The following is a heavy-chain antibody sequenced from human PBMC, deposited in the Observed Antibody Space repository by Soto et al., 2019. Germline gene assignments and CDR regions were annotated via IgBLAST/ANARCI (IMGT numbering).Heavy chain of an antibody. V-gene: IGHV1-18*01. CDR3: ARDLQVDFWSGYLFDY. D-gene: IGHD3-3*01. CDR2: ISAYTGHT. CDR1: GYTFTSYG. J-gene: IGHJ4*02. Sequence: ASVKVSCKASGYTFTSYGIIRVRQAPGQGLEWMGWISAYTGHTNYAQNLQGRVTMTTDTSTSTVYMELRSLRSDDTAVYYCARDLQVDFWSGYLFDYWGQGALVTVSS.